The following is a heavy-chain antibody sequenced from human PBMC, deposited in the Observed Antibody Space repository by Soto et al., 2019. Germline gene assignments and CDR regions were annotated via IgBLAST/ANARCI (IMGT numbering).Heavy chain of an antibody. CDR3: ARDWPGAYCGGDCYGSP. J-gene: IGHJ5*02. CDR2: IIPIFGTA. Sequence: QVQLVQSGAEVKKPGSSVKVSCKASGGTFSSYAISWVRQAPGQGLEWMGGIIPIFGTANYAQKFQGRVTITAXXSXSXXYMELSSLRSEDTAVYYCARDWPGAYCGGDCYGSPWGQGTLVTVSS. V-gene: IGHV1-69*12. D-gene: IGHD2-21*02. CDR1: GGTFSSYA.